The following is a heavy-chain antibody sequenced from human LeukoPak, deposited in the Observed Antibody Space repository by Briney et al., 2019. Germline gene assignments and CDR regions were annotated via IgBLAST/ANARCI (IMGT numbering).Heavy chain of an antibody. V-gene: IGHV4-59*01. Sequence: SETLSLTCTVSGGSISGYCWSWSRQPPGKGVEWIGNLYYRRGAWYKSSLKSRVTTSVDTSKNEFSLKLTSVTAADTAVYFCARWTDCGGDCHILDHWGQGILVTVSS. D-gene: IGHD2-21*02. CDR2: LYYRRGA. J-gene: IGHJ4*02. CDR3: ARWTDCGGDCHILDH. CDR1: GGSISGYC.